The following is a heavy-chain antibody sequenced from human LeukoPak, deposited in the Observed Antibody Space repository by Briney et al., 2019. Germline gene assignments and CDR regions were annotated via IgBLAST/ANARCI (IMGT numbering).Heavy chain of an antibody. D-gene: IGHD1-26*01. V-gene: IGHV3-30*02. CDR1: GFTFSSYG. CDR2: IRYDGSNK. CDR3: AKDGGATTTYYFDY. Sequence: PGGSLRLSXAASGFTFSSYGMHWVRQAPGKGLEWVAFIRYDGSNKYYADSVKGRFTISRDNSKNTLYLQMNSLRAEDTAVYYCAKDGGATTTYYFDYWGRGTLVTVSS. J-gene: IGHJ4*02.